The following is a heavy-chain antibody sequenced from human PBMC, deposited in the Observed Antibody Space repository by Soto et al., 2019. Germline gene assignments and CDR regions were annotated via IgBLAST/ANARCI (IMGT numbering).Heavy chain of an antibody. D-gene: IGHD5-12*01. CDR1: GGSISSGDYY. CDR3: ARVDSGYDWIFDY. J-gene: IGHJ4*02. V-gene: IGHV4-30-4*01. Sequence: QVQLQESGPGLVKPSQTLSLTCTVSGGSISSGDYYWCWIRQPPGKGLEWIGYIYYSGRTYYNPSLKSRVTISVDTSKNQFALKLSSVTAADTDVYYCARVDSGYDWIFDYWGQGTLVTVSS. CDR2: IYYSGRT.